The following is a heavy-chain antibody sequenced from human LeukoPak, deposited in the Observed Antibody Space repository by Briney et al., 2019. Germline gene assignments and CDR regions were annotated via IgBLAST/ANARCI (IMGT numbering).Heavy chain of an antibody. Sequence: GGSLRLSCAASGFTFSSYGMPWVRQAPGKGLEWVAVIWYDGSNKYYADSVKGRFTISRDNSKNTLYLQMNSLRAEDTAVYYCARPDSGSYYSAFDYWGQGTLVTVSS. D-gene: IGHD1-26*01. CDR1: GFTFSSYG. CDR2: IWYDGSNK. CDR3: ARPDSGSYYSAFDY. V-gene: IGHV3-33*01. J-gene: IGHJ4*02.